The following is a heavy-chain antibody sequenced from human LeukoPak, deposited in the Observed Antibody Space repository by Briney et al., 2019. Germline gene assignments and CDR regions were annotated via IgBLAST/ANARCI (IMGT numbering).Heavy chain of an antibody. CDR1: GYTFTGYG. J-gene: IGHJ4*02. Sequence: ASVKVSCKASGYTFTGYGISWVRQAPGQGFEWMGWTSANNGNTNYAQKLQGRVTMTTDTSTSTAYMELRSLRSDDTAVYYCARGDYGGADFDYWGQGTLVTVSS. D-gene: IGHD4-23*01. V-gene: IGHV1-18*01. CDR3: ARGDYGGADFDY. CDR2: TSANNGNT.